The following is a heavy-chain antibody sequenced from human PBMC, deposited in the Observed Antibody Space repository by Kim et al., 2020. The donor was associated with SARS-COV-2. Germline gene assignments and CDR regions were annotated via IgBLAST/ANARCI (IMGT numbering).Heavy chain of an antibody. Sequence: GGSLRLSCAASGFTFSLYTMNWVRQAPGKGPEWISHISSTSSTIYYADSVKGRLTVSRDNAKNSLYLQMNSLRAEDTAIYCCTRENFWYFDLWGRGTLVT. D-gene: IGHD1-7*01. CDR1: GFTFSLYT. CDR2: ISSTSSTI. CDR3: TRENFWYFDL. V-gene: IGHV3-48*04. J-gene: IGHJ2*01.